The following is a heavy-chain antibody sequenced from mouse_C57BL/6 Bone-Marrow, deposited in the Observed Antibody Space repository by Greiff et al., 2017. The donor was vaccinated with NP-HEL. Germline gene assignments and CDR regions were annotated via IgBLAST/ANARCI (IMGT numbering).Heavy chain of an antibody. CDR1: GFTFSSYA. Sequence: EVQRVESGEGLVKPGGSLKLSCAASGFTFSSYAMSWVRQTPEKRLEWVAYISSGGDYIYYADTVKGRFTISRDNARNTLYLQMSSLKSEDTAMYYCTRDWTYYGSSPVYFDYWGQGTTLTVSS. V-gene: IGHV5-9-1*02. CDR3: TRDWTYYGSSPVYFDY. D-gene: IGHD1-1*01. J-gene: IGHJ2*01. CDR2: ISSGGDYI.